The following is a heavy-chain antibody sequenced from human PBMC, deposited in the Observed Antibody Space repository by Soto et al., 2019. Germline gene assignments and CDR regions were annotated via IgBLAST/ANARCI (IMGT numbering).Heavy chain of an antibody. CDR1: GDSISGNY. CDR3: ARGIKYGDYSRWFDP. J-gene: IGHJ5*02. Sequence: PSETLSLTCTVSGDSISGNYWGWIRQPPGKRLQWIGYMYYTGSTNYNPSLKSRVTISVDTSKNQFSLRLSSVTAADTAVYYCARGIKYGDYSRWFDPWGPGTLVTVSS. CDR2: MYYTGST. D-gene: IGHD4-17*01. V-gene: IGHV4-59*08.